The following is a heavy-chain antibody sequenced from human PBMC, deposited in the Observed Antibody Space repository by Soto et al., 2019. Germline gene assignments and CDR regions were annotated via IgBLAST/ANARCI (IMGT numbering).Heavy chain of an antibody. D-gene: IGHD1-26*01. CDR2: ISGSGDST. V-gene: IGHV3-23*01. CDR3: ALRGSGSYFRY. CDR1: GITFSSYA. Sequence: EVQLLESGGGLVQPGESLRHSCAASGITFSSYAMNWVRQAPGKGLEWVSVISGSGDSTYYADSVKGRFTISRDNSKNTLYLQMNSLRAEDTAVYYCALRGSGSYFRYWGQGTLVTVSS. J-gene: IGHJ4*02.